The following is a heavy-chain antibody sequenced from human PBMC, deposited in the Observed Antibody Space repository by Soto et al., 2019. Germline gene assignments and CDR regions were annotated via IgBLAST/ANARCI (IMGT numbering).Heavy chain of an antibody. D-gene: IGHD4-17*01. V-gene: IGHV3-30-3*01. Sequence: GGSLRLSCAASGFTFSSYAMHWVRQAPGKGLEWVAVISYDGSNKYYADSVKGRFTISRDNSKNTLYLQMNSLRAEDTAVYYCARDRRGDGDYVPARGYYYYYGMDVRAQGTTVTVSS. CDR3: ARDRRGDGDYVPARGYYYYYGMDV. CDR1: GFTFSSYA. J-gene: IGHJ6*02. CDR2: ISYDGSNK.